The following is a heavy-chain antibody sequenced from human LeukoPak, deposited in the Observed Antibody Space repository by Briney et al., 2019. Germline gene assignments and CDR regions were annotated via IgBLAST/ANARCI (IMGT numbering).Heavy chain of an antibody. D-gene: IGHD3-16*02. V-gene: IGHV3-23*01. CDR3: AKDPLQWGPIVGAFDI. J-gene: IGHJ3*02. CDR1: GFTFSSYA. Sequence: GGSLRLSCAASGFTFSSYAMSWVRQAPGKGLEWVSAISGSGGSTYYADSVKGRFTISRDNSKNTLYLQMNSLRAEDTAVYYCAKDPLQWGPIVGAFDIWGQGTMVTVSS. CDR2: ISGSGGST.